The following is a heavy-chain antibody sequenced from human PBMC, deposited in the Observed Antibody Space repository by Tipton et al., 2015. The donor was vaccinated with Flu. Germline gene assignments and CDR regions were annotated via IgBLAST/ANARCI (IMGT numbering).Heavy chain of an antibody. D-gene: IGHD3-22*01. Sequence: QLVQSGAEVKKPGSSVKVSCKTSGGTFSTYSINWVRQAPGQGLEWMGEIIPLYNSAKYARKFQGRVTITADESTHTAYMEVSSLRSEDTAVYYCARRPYDGTGYYHQYFDYWGQGTRVTVS. CDR2: IIPLYNSA. J-gene: IGHJ4*02. V-gene: IGHV1-69*01. CDR1: GGTFSTYS. CDR3: ARRPYDGTGYYHQYFDY.